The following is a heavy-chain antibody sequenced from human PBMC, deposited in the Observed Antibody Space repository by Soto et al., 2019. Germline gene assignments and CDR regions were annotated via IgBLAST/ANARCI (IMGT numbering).Heavy chain of an antibody. CDR3: AKDTSRLRRAEGRFDY. CDR2: ISYDGSNK. Sequence: QVQLVESGGGVVQPGRSLRLSCAASGFTFSSYGMHWVRQAPGKGLEWVAVISYDGSNKYYADSVKGRFTISRDNSKNTLYLQMNSLRAEDTAVYYCAKDTSRLRRAEGRFDYWGQGTLVTVSS. V-gene: IGHV3-30*18. J-gene: IGHJ4*02. CDR1: GFTFSSYG. D-gene: IGHD4-17*01.